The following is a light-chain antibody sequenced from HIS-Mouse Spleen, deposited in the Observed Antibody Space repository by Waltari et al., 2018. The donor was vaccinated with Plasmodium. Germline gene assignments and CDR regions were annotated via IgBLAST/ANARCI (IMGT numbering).Light chain of an antibody. V-gene: IGLV3-10*01. CDR1: ALPKKY. Sequence: SYELTQPPSVSVSPGQTASITCSGDALPKKYAYWYQQKSGQAPVLVIYEDSKRPSGGPERFSGSSSGTMATLTISGAQVEDEADYYCYSTDSSGNHRVFGGGTKLTVL. CDR3: YSTDSSGNHRV. CDR2: EDS. J-gene: IGLJ3*02.